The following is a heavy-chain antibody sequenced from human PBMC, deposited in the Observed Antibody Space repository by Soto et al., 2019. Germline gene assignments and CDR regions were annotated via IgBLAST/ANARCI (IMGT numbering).Heavy chain of an antibody. V-gene: IGHV5-51*01. CDR2: IYPGDSDT. J-gene: IGHJ6*02. D-gene: IGHD6-19*01. CDR1: GYSFTSYW. Sequence: GESLKISCKGSGYSFTSYWIGWVRQMPGKGLEWMGIIYPGDSDTRYSPSFQGQVTISADKSISTAYLQWSSLKASDTAMYYRARHQVAGYYYYGMDVWGQGTTVTVSS. CDR3: ARHQVAGYYYYGMDV.